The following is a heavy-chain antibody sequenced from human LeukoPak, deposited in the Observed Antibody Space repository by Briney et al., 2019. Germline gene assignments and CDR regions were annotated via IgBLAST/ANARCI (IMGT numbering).Heavy chain of an antibody. CDR1: GGSISSYY. CDR3: ARGPRKYCGGDCYSDLRSKYFQH. J-gene: IGHJ1*01. Sequence: SETLSLTCTVSGGSISSYYWSWIRQPPGKGLEWIGYIYYSGSTNYNPSLKSRVTISVDTSKNQFSLKLSSVTAADTAVYYCARGPRKYCGGDCYSDLRSKYFQHWGQGTLVTVSS. CDR2: IYYSGST. V-gene: IGHV4-59*12. D-gene: IGHD2-21*02.